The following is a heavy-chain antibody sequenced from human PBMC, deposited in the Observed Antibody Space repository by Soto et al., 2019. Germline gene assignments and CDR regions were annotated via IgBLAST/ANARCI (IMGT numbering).Heavy chain of an antibody. CDR2: INHSGST. CDR1: GGSFSGYY. V-gene: IGHV4-34*01. Sequence: PSETLSLTCAVYGGSFSGYYWSWIRQPPGKGLEWIGEINHSGSTNYNPSLKSRVTISVDTSKNQFSLKLSSVTAADTAVYYCARLGRLKWLRQNGVDYWGQGTLVTVSS. J-gene: IGHJ4*02. CDR3: ARLGRLKWLRQNGVDY. D-gene: IGHD5-12*01.